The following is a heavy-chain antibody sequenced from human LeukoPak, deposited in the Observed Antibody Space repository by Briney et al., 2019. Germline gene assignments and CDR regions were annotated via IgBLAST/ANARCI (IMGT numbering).Heavy chain of an antibody. D-gene: IGHD3-10*01. CDR2: IYYSGST. J-gene: IGHJ4*02. CDR3: ARGSRQYGSGSYCDY. V-gene: IGHV4-59*12. CDR1: GGSISSYY. Sequence: PSETLSLTCTVSGGSISSYYWSWIRQPPGKGLEWIGYIYYSGSTNYNPSLKSRVTISVDTSKNQFSLKLSSVTAADTAVYYCARGSRQYGSGSYCDYWGQGTLVTVSS.